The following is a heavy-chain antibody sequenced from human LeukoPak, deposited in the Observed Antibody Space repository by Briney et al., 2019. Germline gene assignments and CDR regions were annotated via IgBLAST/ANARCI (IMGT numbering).Heavy chain of an antibody. D-gene: IGHD3-22*01. Sequence: ASVKVSCKASGYTFTSYYMHWVRQAPGQGLEWMGIINPSGGSTSYAQKFQGRVTMTRDMSTSTVYMELRSLRSDDTAVYYCARDTYYYDSSGYYDVGLFDYWGQGTLVTVSS. CDR3: ARDTYYYDSSGYYDVGLFDY. J-gene: IGHJ4*02. CDR1: GYTFTSYY. V-gene: IGHV1-46*01. CDR2: INPSGGST.